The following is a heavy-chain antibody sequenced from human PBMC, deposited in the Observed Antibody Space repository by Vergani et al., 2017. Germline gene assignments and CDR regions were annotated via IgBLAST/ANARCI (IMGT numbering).Heavy chain of an antibody. Sequence: QVQLQESGPGLVKASQTLSLTCSVSGGSISSGSYYWSWIRQPAGKGLEWIGRIYTSGMTNYNPSLKSRVTILVDRSKSQLSLKLTSVTAGDTAVYFCARELSYYYGSGSDDYNPYYYEGMDVWGPGTTVTVSS. CDR3: ARELSYYYGSGSDDYNPYYYEGMDV. J-gene: IGHJ6*02. CDR1: GGSISSGSYY. D-gene: IGHD3-10*01. V-gene: IGHV4-61*02. CDR2: IYTSGMT.